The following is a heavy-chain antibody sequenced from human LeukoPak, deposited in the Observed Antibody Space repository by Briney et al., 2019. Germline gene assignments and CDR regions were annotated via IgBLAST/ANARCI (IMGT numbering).Heavy chain of an antibody. D-gene: IGHD3-22*01. Sequence: GASVKVSRKASGGTFSSYAISWVRQAPGQGLEWMGGIIPIFGTANYAQKLQGRVTMTTDTSTSTAYMELRSLRSDDTAVYYCARDYRYYYDSSGYYYVSYFQHWGQGTLVTVSS. CDR3: ARDYRYYYDSSGYYYVSYFQH. J-gene: IGHJ1*01. CDR2: IIPIFGTA. CDR1: GGTFSSYA. V-gene: IGHV1-69*05.